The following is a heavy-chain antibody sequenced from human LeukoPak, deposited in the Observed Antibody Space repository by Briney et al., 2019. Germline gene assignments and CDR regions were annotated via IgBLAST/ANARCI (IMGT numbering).Heavy chain of an antibody. CDR1: GFTFDDYA. J-gene: IGHJ6*02. Sequence: GGSLRLSCAASGFTFDDYAMHWVRQAPGKCLEWVSGISWNSGSIGYADSVKGRFTISRDNAKNSLYLQMNSLRAEDTALYYCAKDMARRGSSWNPQGNYHYYGMDVWGQGTTVTVSS. CDR3: AKDMARRGSSWNPQGNYHYYGMDV. V-gene: IGHV3-9*01. D-gene: IGHD6-13*01. CDR2: ISWNSGSI.